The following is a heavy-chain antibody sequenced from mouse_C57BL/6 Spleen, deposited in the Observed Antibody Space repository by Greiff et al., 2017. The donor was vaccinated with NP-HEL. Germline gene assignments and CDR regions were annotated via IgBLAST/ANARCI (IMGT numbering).Heavy chain of an antibody. V-gene: IGHV1-19*01. D-gene: IGHD3-2*02. CDR1: GYTFTDYY. J-gene: IGHJ4*01. Sequence: VKLQQSGPVLVKPGASVKMSCKASGYTFTDYYMNWVKQSHGKSLEWIGVINPYNGGTSYNQKFKGKATLTVDKSSSTAYMELYSLTSEDSAVYYCARSGRSGYRTDYAMDYWGKGTSVTVSS. CDR3: ARSGRSGYRTDYAMDY. CDR2: INPYNGGT.